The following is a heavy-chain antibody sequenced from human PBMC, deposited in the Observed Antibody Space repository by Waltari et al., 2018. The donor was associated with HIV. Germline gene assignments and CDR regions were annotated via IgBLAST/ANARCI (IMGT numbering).Heavy chain of an antibody. CDR2: INDNGETT. Sequence: EVQLLESGGGLVKPGGSVRLSCRGSGFTFNTYSMAWVRHSPRRGLEWVSAINDNGETTSYADFVKGRFNISRDNSKNVLFLQLHRLRVEDTAVYYCVKPFGIFRGAPQYFDRWGQGTAVLVS. D-gene: IGHD3-10*01. CDR3: VKPFGIFRGAPQYFDR. J-gene: IGHJ4*01. V-gene: IGHV3-23*01. CDR1: GFTFNTYS.